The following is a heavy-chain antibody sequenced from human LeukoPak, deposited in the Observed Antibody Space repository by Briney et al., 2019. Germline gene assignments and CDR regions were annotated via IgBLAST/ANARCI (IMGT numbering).Heavy chain of an antibody. D-gene: IGHD4-17*01. Sequence: ASVKVSCKASGYTFTSYAMHWVRQAPGQGLEWMGWINAGNGNTKYSQKFQGRVTITRDTSASTAYMELSSLRSEDTAVYYCARDSRDYGDYDYWGQGTLVTVSS. CDR2: INAGNGNT. J-gene: IGHJ4*02. CDR3: ARDSRDYGDYDY. V-gene: IGHV1-3*01. CDR1: GYTFTSYA.